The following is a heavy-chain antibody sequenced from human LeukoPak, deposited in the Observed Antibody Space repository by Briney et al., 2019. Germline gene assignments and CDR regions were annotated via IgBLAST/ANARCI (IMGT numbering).Heavy chain of an antibody. V-gene: IGHV4-39*01. CDR2: IYYGENT. CDR3: ARRDDSSGYHKIFDY. D-gene: IGHD3-22*01. J-gene: IGHJ4*02. CDR1: GGSISSGPYY. Sequence: SETLSLTCAVSGGSISSGPYYWGWIRQPPGKGLEWIGNIYYGENTYYNPSLKSRVTISIDTSKNQFYLKLSSLTAADTAVYYCARRDDSSGYHKIFDYWGPGTLVTVSS.